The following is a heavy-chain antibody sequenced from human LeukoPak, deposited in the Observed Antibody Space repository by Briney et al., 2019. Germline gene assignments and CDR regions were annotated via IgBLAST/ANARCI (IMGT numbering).Heavy chain of an antibody. CDR3: ARGGQWDYYGSSSGFDP. CDR2: IIPIFGTA. Sequence: SVKVSCKASGGTFSSYAISWVRQAPGQGLEWMGGIIPIFGTANYAQKFQGRVTITTDESTSTAYMELSSLRSEDTAVYYCARGGQWDYYGSSSGFDPWGQGTPVTVSS. D-gene: IGHD3-10*01. CDR1: GGTFSSYA. J-gene: IGHJ5*02. V-gene: IGHV1-69*05.